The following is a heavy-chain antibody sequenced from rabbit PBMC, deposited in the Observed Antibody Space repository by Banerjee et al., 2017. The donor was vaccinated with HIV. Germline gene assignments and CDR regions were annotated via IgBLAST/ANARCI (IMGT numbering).Heavy chain of an antibody. V-gene: IGHV1S40*01. CDR3: ARDLYPGSSDYNL. Sequence: GLEWIGCIKAGSGSAYYASWAKGRFTISKTSSTTVTLQMTSLTAADTATYFCARDLYPGSSDYNLWGPGTLV. CDR2: IKAGSGSA. D-gene: IGHD8-1*01. J-gene: IGHJ4*01.